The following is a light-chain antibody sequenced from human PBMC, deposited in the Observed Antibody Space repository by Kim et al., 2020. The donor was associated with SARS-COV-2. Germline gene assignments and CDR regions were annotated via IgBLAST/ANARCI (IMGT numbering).Light chain of an antibody. V-gene: IGLV6-57*01. CDR2: EDN. Sequence: KTVNVACTRSSGSIASNYVQWYQQRTGSSPTTVSYEDNQRPSGVPDRFSGSIDSSSSPASLTISGLKTEDEADYYCQSYDSSNQGVFGGGTKLTVL. CDR1: SGSIASNY. CDR3: QSYDSSNQGV. J-gene: IGLJ3*02.